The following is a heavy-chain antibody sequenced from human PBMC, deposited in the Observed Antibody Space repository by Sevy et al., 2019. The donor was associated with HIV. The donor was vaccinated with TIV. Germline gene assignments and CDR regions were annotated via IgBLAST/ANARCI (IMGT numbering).Heavy chain of an antibody. CDR3: TRRRLLFLEWLFPADY. J-gene: IGHJ4*02. V-gene: IGHV3-49*03. D-gene: IGHD3-3*01. CDR2: IRSNVYGGTT. CDR1: GFTLGDYG. Sequence: GGCLRLSCTASGFTLGDYGLTWFRQATGKGLEGVGFIRSNVYGGTTEYAASVKGRFSISRDDSNSIAHLQMNSLKTEDTAVYYCTRRRLLFLEWLFPADYWGQGTLVFVSS.